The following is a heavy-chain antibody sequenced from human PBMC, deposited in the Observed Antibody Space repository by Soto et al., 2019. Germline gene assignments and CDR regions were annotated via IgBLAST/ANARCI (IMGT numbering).Heavy chain of an antibody. CDR1: GFTFSSYG. D-gene: IGHD6-13*01. CDR3: AKDLGIAAVGY. Sequence: GGSLRLSCAASGFTFSSYGMHWVRQAPGKGLEWVAVISYDGSNKYYADSVKGRFTISRDNSKNTLYLQMNSLRAEDTAVYYCAKDLGIAAVGYWGQGTLVTVSS. CDR2: ISYDGSNK. J-gene: IGHJ4*02. V-gene: IGHV3-30*18.